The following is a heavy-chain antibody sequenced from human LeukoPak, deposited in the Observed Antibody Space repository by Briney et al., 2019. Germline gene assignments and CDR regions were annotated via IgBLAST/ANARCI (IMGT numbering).Heavy chain of an antibody. Sequence: GSLSLSCAASGFTFSTYAFHWVRQAPGTGLEWVAVISSDGKNKIYADSVKGRFTISRDNSKNTLFLQMNSLRTEDTAVYYCARDPMAEFDYWGQGTLVTVSS. D-gene: IGHD2-8*01. CDR2: ISSDGKNK. CDR3: ARDPMAEFDY. CDR1: GFTFSTYA. J-gene: IGHJ4*02. V-gene: IGHV3-30*04.